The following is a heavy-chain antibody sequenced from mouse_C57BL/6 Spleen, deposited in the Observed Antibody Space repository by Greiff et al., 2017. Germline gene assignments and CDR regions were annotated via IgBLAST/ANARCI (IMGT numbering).Heavy chain of an antibody. D-gene: IGHD2-3*01. CDR2: ISRGSSTS. J-gene: IGHJ2*01. CDR3: ARDGYCVGY. Sequence: EVKLQESGAGLVKPGGSLKLSCAASGFTFSDYGMHWVRQAPEKGLEWVAFISRGSSTSYYADTVKGRFTISRDTAKTTLCLQMTSLRSEDTAMYYCARDGYCVGYWGQGTTLTVSS. V-gene: IGHV5-17*01. CDR1: GFTFSDYG.